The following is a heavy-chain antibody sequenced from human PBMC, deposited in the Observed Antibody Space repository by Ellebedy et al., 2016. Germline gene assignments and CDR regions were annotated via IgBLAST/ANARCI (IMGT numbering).Heavy chain of an antibody. J-gene: IGHJ5*02. CDR3: ARASMVRGVKGDWFDP. Sequence: ASVKVSCXASGYTFTSYGISWVRQAPGQGLEWMGWISAYNGNTNYAQKLQGRVTMTTDTSTSTAYMELRSLRSDDTAVYYCARASMVRGVKGDWFDPWGQGTLVTVSS. CDR1: GYTFTSYG. V-gene: IGHV1-18*01. CDR2: ISAYNGNT. D-gene: IGHD3-10*01.